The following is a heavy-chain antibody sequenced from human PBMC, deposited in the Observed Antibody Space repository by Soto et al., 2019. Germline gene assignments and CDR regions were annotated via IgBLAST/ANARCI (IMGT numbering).Heavy chain of an antibody. CDR2: IYYSGST. J-gene: IGHJ6*02. CDR1: GGSVSSGSYY. D-gene: IGHD3-10*01. V-gene: IGHV4-61*01. Sequence: SETLSLTCTVSGGSVSSGSYYGSWIRQPPGKGLEWIGYIYYSGSTNYNPSLKSRVTISVDTSKNQFSLKLSSVTAADTAVYYCARGLLLWFGELIYYYYGMDVWGQGTTVTVSS. CDR3: ARGLLLWFGELIYYYYGMDV.